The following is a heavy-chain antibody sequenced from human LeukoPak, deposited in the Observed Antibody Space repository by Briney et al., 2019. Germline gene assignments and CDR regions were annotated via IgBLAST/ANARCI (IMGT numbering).Heavy chain of an antibody. J-gene: IGHJ4*02. CDR2: INSDGSTT. Sequence: GGSLRLSCAASGFTFSRYWMHWVLQAPGKGLLWVSRINSDGSTTSHADSVKGRFTISRDNAKNTLYLQMNSLRAEDTAVYYCAKGGTVAANHFDYWGQGILVTVSS. CDR1: GFTFSRYW. V-gene: IGHV3-74*01. D-gene: IGHD6-19*01. CDR3: AKGGTVAANHFDY.